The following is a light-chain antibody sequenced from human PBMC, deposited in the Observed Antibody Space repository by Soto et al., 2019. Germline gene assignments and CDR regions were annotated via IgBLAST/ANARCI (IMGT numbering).Light chain of an antibody. CDR2: VAY. CDR3: QYYGSSCT. Sequence: VLTQSPGTLSLSPGEGATLSCRASHIVGSNQLAWYQQKPGQAPRLLVYVAYNRATGFPDRFSGSGSGTDFTITISRLEPEDFAVYYCQYYGSSCTFGQGTKVEIK. J-gene: IGKJ1*01. V-gene: IGKV3-20*01. CDR1: HIVGSNQ.